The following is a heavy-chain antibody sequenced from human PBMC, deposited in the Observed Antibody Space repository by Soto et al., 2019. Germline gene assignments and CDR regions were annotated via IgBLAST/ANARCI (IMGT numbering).Heavy chain of an antibody. J-gene: IGHJ3*02. CDR2: IKSKTDGGTT. Sequence: GGSLRLSCAASGFTFSNAWMSWVRQAPGKGLEWVGRIKSKTDGGTTDYAAPVKGRFTISRDDSKNTLYLQMNSLKTEDTAVYYCTTDLTTVTYDAFDIWGQGTMVTVSS. V-gene: IGHV3-15*01. D-gene: IGHD4-17*01. CDR3: TTDLTTVTYDAFDI. CDR1: GFTFSNAW.